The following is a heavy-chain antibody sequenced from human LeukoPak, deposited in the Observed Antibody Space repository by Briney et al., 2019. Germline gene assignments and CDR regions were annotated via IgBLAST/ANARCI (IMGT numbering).Heavy chain of an antibody. D-gene: IGHD3-9*01. CDR1: GFTFSSYG. V-gene: IGHV3-30*02. CDR3: AKVMGPYYDILTGYPPKVVSYYYYYNGMDV. J-gene: IGHJ6*02. CDR2: IRYEGSNK. Sequence: PGGSLRLSCAASGFTFSSYGMHWVRQAPGKGLEWVAFIRYEGSNKYYADSVKGRFTISRDNSKNTLYLQMNSLRAEDTAVYYCAKVMGPYYDILTGYPPKVVSYYYYYNGMDVWGQGTTVTVSS.